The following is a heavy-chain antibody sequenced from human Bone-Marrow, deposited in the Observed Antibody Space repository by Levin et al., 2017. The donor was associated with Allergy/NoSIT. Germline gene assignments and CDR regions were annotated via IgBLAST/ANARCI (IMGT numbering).Heavy chain of an antibody. D-gene: IGHD4-23*01. V-gene: IGHV3-30*03. CDR3: ASDYGGKSFNLDY. J-gene: IGHJ4*02. Sequence: GGSLRLSCVASGFTFSSYGMHWVRQAPGKGLEWVALISFNGNNKYYADSVKGRLTISRDNSKNTLYLQMSSLRAEDTAVYYCASDYGGKSFNLDYWGQGTLVTVSS. CDR2: ISFNGNNK. CDR1: GFTFSSYG.